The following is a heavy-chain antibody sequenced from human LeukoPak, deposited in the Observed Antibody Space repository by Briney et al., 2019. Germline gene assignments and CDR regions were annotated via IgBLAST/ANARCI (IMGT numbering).Heavy chain of an antibody. Sequence: GGSLRLSCAASGFTFSSYSMNWVRQAPGKGLEWVSSISSSSSYIHYADSVKGRFTISRDNAKNSLYLQMNSLRAEDTAVYYCARGIAAAGPVAFDIWGQGTMVTVSS. J-gene: IGHJ3*02. V-gene: IGHV3-21*01. CDR1: GFTFSSYS. CDR3: ARGIAAAGPVAFDI. CDR2: ISSSSSYI. D-gene: IGHD6-13*01.